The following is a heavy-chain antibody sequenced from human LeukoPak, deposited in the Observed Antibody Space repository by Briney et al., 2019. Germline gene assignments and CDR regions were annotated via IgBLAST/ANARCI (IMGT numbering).Heavy chain of an antibody. J-gene: IGHJ4*02. CDR2: ISYDGSNK. CDR1: GFTFSSYG. D-gene: IGHD2-2*01. V-gene: IGHV3-30*03. CDR3: ATIFEIVVVPAAPDY. Sequence: PGGSLRLSCAASGFTFSSYGMHWVRQAPGKGLEWVAVISYDGSNKYYADSVKGRFTISRDNAKNSLYLQMNSLRAEDTALYYCATIFEIVVVPAAPDYWGQGTLVTVSS.